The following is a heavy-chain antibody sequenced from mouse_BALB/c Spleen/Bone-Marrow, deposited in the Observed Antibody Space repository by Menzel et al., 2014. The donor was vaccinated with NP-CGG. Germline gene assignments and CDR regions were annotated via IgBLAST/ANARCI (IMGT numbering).Heavy chain of an antibody. Sequence: VNLVESGPALLAPPQSLSTTCTVFGFSLTTYAVHWVRQTQGKGLEWLGVIWPGGGTNYNSALVSRLSISKDNSKSQVFLKMNSLQIDGSATYYCARDRGYGYYYVMDYWGQGASIPVSS. V-gene: IGHV2-9*02. CDR3: ARDRGYGYYYVMDY. D-gene: IGHD2-2*01. J-gene: IGHJ4*01. CDR2: IWPGGGT. CDR1: GFSLTTYA.